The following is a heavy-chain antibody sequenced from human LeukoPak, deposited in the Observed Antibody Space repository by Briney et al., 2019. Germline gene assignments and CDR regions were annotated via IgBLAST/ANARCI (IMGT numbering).Heavy chain of an antibody. CDR3: ATSAPVVGTTIYWYFDL. CDR1: GYIFTGYH. D-gene: IGHD3-22*01. V-gene: IGHV1-69*02. Sequence: ASVKVSCEASGYIFTGYHLHWVRQAPERGLEWMGRIIPILCIANYAQKFQGRVTITADKSTSTAYMELRSLRSEDTAVYYCATSAPVVGTTIYWYFDLWGRGTLVTVSS. J-gene: IGHJ2*01. CDR2: IIPILCIA.